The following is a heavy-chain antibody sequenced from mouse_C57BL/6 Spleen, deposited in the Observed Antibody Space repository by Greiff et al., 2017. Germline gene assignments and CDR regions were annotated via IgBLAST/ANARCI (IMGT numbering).Heavy chain of an antibody. D-gene: IGHD2-4*01. Sequence: QVHVKQSGPELVKPGASVKISCKASGYAFSSSWMNWVKQRPGKGLEWIGRIYPGDGDTNYNGKFKGKATLTADKSSSTAYMQLSSLTSEDSAVYFCARRDYYDYDEGYAMDYWGQGTSVTVSS. J-gene: IGHJ4*01. V-gene: IGHV1-82*01. CDR1: GYAFSSSW. CDR2: IYPGDGDT. CDR3: ARRDYYDYDEGYAMDY.